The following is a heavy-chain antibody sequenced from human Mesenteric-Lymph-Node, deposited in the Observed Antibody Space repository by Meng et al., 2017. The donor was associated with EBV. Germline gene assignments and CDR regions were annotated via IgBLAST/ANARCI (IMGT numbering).Heavy chain of an antibody. V-gene: IGHV3-33*01. J-gene: IGHJ4*02. CDR2: IWYDGSNK. Sequence: VQLFESGGGVIHPGSYLGLSGAASGFTIPSYSMHWVRQAPGKGLEWVAVIWYDGSNKFYTNSVKGRFSISRDSSKNTLYLQMNSLTADDAAVYYCARELSSGWYQPGYWGQGTLVTVSS. CDR3: ARELSSGWYQPGY. CDR1: GFTIPSYS. D-gene: IGHD6-19*01.